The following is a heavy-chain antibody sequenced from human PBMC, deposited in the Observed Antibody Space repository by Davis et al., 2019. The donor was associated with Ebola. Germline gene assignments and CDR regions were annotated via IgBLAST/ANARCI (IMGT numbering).Heavy chain of an antibody. J-gene: IGHJ4*02. CDR3: ARGGGVPAATIDY. Sequence: PSETLSLTCAVYGGSFSGYYWGWVRQPPGKGLEWIASIYHSGNTYYNPSLKSRGTISIDTSKNQFSLKLNSVTAADTAVYYCARGGGVPAATIDYWGQGTLVTVSS. CDR2: IYHSGNT. CDR1: GGSFSGYY. V-gene: IGHV4-38-2*01. D-gene: IGHD2-2*01.